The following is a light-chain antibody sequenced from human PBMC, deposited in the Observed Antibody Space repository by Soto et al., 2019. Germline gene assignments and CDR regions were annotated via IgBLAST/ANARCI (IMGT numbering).Light chain of an antibody. CDR3: QQYDNSPCP. V-gene: IGKV3-20*01. J-gene: IGKJ1*01. CDR2: GAS. Sequence: ESVLTQSPGTLSLSPGEGATLSCMASQSVSSSYLAWYQQKPGQAPRLLICGASSRATGIPDRFTARGSGTVFTFTRHGLLPVGLALYFCQQYDNSPCPFGQGPKVELK. CDR1: QSVSSSY.